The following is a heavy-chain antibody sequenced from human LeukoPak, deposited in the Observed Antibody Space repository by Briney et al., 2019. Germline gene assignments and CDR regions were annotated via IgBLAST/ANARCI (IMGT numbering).Heavy chain of an antibody. CDR1: GFTFSNYW. Sequence: GGSLRLSCAASGFTFSNYWMTWVRQAPGKGLEWVSVIYSGGSTYYADSVKGRFTISRDNSKNTLYLQMNSLRAEDTAVYYCASLGGTFDYWGQGTLVTVSS. CDR2: IYSGGST. D-gene: IGHD3-16*01. V-gene: IGHV3-66*01. J-gene: IGHJ4*02. CDR3: ASLGGTFDY.